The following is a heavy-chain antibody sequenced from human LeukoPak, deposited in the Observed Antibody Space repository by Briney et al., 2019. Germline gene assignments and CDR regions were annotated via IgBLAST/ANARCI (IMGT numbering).Heavy chain of an antibody. J-gene: IGHJ4*02. CDR2: IYPRDGST. Sequence: ASVTVSCKASGYTLTGYSIHWVRQAPGQGLEWMGMIYPRDGSTSYAQNFQGRVTVTRDTSTTTVHMELRGLRSEDTAVYYCARDQEGFDYWGQGTVVTVSS. CDR3: ARDQEGFDY. V-gene: IGHV1-46*01. CDR1: GYTLTGYS.